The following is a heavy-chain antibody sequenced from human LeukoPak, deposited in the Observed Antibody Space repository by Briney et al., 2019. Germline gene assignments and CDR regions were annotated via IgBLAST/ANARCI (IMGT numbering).Heavy chain of an antibody. CDR1: GFTCSSYA. CDR2: ISGSGGST. J-gene: IGHJ5*02. V-gene: IGHV3-23*01. CDR3: AKGGCSSTSCPELDP. Sequence: GGSLRLSCAASGFTCSSYAMSWLRQARGKGLEGGSDISGSGGSTYYAHSVEGRFTLYRENSKNTLYLQMNSLRAEDTAVYYCAKGGCSSTSCPELDPWGQGTLVTVSS. D-gene: IGHD2-2*01.